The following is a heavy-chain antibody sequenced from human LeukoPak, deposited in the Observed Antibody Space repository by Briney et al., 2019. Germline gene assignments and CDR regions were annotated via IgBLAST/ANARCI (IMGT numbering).Heavy chain of an antibody. Sequence: ASVKVSCKAFGGSFSSEAISWVRQAPGQGLEWMGGIIPIFGTANYAQKFQGRVTMTRDTSTSTVYMELSSLRSEDTAVYYCARAGYDSSGYYSYWGQGTLVTVSS. CDR2: IIPIFGTA. J-gene: IGHJ4*02. V-gene: IGHV1-69*05. D-gene: IGHD3-22*01. CDR1: GGSFSSEA. CDR3: ARAGYDSSGYYSY.